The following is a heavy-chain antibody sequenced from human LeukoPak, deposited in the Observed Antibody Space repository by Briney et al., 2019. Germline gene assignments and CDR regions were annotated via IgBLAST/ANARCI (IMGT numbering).Heavy chain of an antibody. V-gene: IGHV4-38-2*02. CDR1: GYSISSGYY. D-gene: IGHD3-9*01. Sequence: SETLSLTCTVSGYSISSGYYGGWIRQSPGKGLEWIGNIYHTGSTYYNPSLKSRLTISVDTSKNQFSLKLSSVTAADTAVYYCARGPPADPSYYDILTGYSRPRPYYFDYWGQGTLVTVSS. J-gene: IGHJ4*02. CDR2: IYHTGST. CDR3: ARGPPADPSYYDILTGYSRPRPYYFDY.